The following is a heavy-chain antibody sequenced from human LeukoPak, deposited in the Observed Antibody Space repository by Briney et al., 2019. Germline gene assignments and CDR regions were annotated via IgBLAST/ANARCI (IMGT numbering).Heavy chain of an antibody. D-gene: IGHD3-22*01. CDR1: GYSFTSYW. CDR2: IYPGDSDT. Sequence: GESLKISCKGSGYSFTSYWIAWVRQVPGKGLEWMGIIYPGDSDTRYSPSFQGQVTISADKSISTAYLQWSILKASDTAMYYCARAYYYDSSGHPNGAFDIWGQGTMVTVSS. J-gene: IGHJ3*02. CDR3: ARAYYYDSSGHPNGAFDI. V-gene: IGHV5-51*01.